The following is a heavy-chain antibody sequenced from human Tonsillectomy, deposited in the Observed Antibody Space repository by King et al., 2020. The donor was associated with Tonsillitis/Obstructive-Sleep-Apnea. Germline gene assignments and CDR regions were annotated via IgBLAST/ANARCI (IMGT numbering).Heavy chain of an antibody. D-gene: IGHD1-1*01. Sequence: QLQESGPGLVKPSETLSLTCTVSGGSISSSSYYWGWIRQPPGKGLEWIGSIYYSGYTYYNPSLKSRVTISVDTSKNQFSLKLSSVNAADMAVYYCAKRLPLERRGDAFDIWGQGTVVTVSS. J-gene: IGHJ3*02. CDR3: AKRLPLERRGDAFDI. CDR1: GGSISSSSYY. CDR2: IYYSGYT. V-gene: IGHV4-39*01.